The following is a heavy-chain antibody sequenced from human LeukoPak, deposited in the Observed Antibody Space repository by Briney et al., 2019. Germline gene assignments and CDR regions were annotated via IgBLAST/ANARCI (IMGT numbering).Heavy chain of an antibody. CDR3: ARGWLSVSLDAFDI. V-gene: IGHV4-34*01. CDR2: INHSGST. D-gene: IGHD3-9*01. J-gene: IGHJ3*02. Sequence: LEWIGEINHSGSTNYNPSLKSRVTISVDTSKNQFSLKLSSVTAADTAVYYCARGWLSVSLDAFDIWGQGTMVTVSS.